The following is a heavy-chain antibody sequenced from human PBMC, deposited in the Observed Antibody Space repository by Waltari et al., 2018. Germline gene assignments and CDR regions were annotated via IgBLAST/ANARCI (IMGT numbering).Heavy chain of an antibody. CDR1: GGNCSSYA. CDR3: AMYSSSAYSDY. J-gene: IGHJ4*02. Sequence: QVQLVQSGAAVKRPGSSVKVRCKASGGNCSSYAISWVRQAPGQGLECMGGIITIFGTANYAQKFQGRVTITADESPSTAYMELSSLRSEDTAVYYCAMYSSSAYSDYWGQGTLVTVSS. V-gene: IGHV1-69*13. CDR2: IITIFGTA. D-gene: IGHD6-6*01.